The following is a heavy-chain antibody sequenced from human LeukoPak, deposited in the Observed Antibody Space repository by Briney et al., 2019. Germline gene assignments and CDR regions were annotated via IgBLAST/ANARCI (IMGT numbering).Heavy chain of an antibody. CDR2: INAYNGNT. Sequence: ASVKVSCKASGYTFTSYGISWVRQAPAQGLDWLGWINAYNGNTNYAHKLQGGVTMTTDTSTHTAYMALRSLRCDGTAVYYCARDRPSMIVVVGFFDYWGQGTLVTVSS. D-gene: IGHD3-22*01. J-gene: IGHJ4*02. V-gene: IGHV1-18*01. CDR1: GYTFTSYG. CDR3: ARDRPSMIVVVGFFDY.